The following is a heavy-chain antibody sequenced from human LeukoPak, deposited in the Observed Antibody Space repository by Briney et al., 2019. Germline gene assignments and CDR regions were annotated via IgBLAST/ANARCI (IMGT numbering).Heavy chain of an antibody. D-gene: IGHD4-23*01. CDR2: IKSDGSSI. Sequence: GGSLRLSCAASGFTFSTYWMHWVRQAPGKGLVWVSRIKSDGSSIMYADSVRGRFTISRDNAKNTLYLQMNSLRAEDTAVYYCARDPDYGGRSNFDHWGQGTLVTVSS. V-gene: IGHV3-74*03. CDR3: ARDPDYGGRSNFDH. CDR1: GFTFSTYW. J-gene: IGHJ4*02.